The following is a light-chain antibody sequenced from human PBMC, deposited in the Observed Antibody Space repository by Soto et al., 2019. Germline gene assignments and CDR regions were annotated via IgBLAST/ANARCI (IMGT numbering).Light chain of an antibody. J-gene: IGLJ2*01. CDR3: SSYTITGTLVL. V-gene: IGLV2-14*01. CDR2: EVI. Sequence: QSALTQPASVSGSPGQSITISCTGTSSDVGGYNYVSWYQQHPGKAPKLIIYEVINRPSGISDRFSGSKSGNTASLTISGLQAEDESDYYCSSYTITGTLVLFGGGTNLTVL. CDR1: SSDVGGYNY.